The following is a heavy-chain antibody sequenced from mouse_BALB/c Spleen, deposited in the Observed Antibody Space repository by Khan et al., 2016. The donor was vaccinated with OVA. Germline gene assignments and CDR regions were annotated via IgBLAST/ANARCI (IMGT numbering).Heavy chain of an antibody. J-gene: IGHJ3*01. CDR3: ACELRGFTY. CDR1: GDSITSGY. CDR2: ISYSGNT. D-gene: IGHD1-1*01. V-gene: IGHV3-8*02. Sequence: EVQLQESGPSLVKPSQTLSLTCSVTGDSITSGYWNWIRKFPGNKLEYMGYISYSGNTYYNPSLKSRISITRDKSKNQYYLHLNSVTTEDTATFYCACELRGFTYWGQGTLVTVSA.